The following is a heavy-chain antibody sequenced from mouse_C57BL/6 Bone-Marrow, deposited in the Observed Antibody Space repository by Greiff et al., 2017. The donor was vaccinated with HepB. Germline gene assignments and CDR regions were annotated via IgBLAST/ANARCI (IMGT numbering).Heavy chain of an antibody. D-gene: IGHD1-1*01. V-gene: IGHV1-18*01. CDR3: ARGPTVVATRFYFDY. CDR2: INPNNGGT. J-gene: IGHJ2*01. CDR1: GYTFTDYN. Sequence: DVKLVESGPELVKPGASVKIPCKASGYTFTDYNMDWVKQSHGKSLEWIGDINPNNGGTIYNQKFKGKATLTVDKSSSTAYMELRSLTSEDTAVYYCARGPTVVATRFYFDYWGQGTTLTVSS.